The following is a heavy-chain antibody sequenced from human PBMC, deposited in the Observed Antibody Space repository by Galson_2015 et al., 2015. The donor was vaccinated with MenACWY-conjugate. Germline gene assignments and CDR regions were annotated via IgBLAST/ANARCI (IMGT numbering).Heavy chain of an antibody. CDR2: ISWDSGSI. J-gene: IGHJ4*02. CDR3: AKSAEYSSGWYAIEY. CDR1: GFTFDDKD. V-gene: IGHV3-9*01. Sequence: SLRLSRAGSGFTFDDKDMHWVRQAPGKGLEWVSGISWDSGSIDYADSVKGRFTISRDNAKNSLYLQISSLRAEDSALYYCAKSAEYSSGWYAIEYWGQGALVTVSS. D-gene: IGHD6-19*01.